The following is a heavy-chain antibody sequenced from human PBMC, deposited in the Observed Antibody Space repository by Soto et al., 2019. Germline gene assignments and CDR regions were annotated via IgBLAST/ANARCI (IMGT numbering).Heavy chain of an antibody. V-gene: IGHV4-34*01. D-gene: IGHD3-10*01. CDR3: ARGNQYYYGSGSYYNNWFDP. CDR2: INHSGST. Sequence: SETLSLTCAVYGGSFSRYYWSWIRQAPGKGLEWIGEINHSGSTNYNPSLKSRVTISVDTSKNQFSLKLSSVTAADTAVYYCARGNQYYYGSGSYYNNWFDPWGQGTLVTVSS. CDR1: GGSFSRYY. J-gene: IGHJ5*02.